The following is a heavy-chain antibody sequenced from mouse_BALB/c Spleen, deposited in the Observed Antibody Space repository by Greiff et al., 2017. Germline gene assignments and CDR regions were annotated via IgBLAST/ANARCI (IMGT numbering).Heavy chain of an antibody. CDR2: ISSGGSYT. CDR3: ARSDYYGSIYYAMDY. Sequence: DVQLVESGGGLVKPGGSLKLSCAASGFTFSSYAMSWVRQSPEKRLEWVAEISSGGSYTYYPDTVTGRFTISRDNAKNTLYLEMSSLRSEDTAMYYCARSDYYGSIYYAMDYWGQGTSVTVSS. D-gene: IGHD1-1*01. V-gene: IGHV5-9-4*01. CDR1: GFTFSSYA. J-gene: IGHJ4*01.